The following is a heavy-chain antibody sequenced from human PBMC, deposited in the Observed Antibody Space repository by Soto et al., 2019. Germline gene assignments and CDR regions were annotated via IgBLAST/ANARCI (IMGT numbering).Heavy chain of an antibody. CDR3: ARGTQHCYGVH. Sequence: TVAAGKRSSHGWRLIRQPPGKGLEWIGYFYYSGSTNYNPSLRSRVTISVDTSKNQFSLKLSSVTAADTAVYYRARGTQHCYGVHCGQG. D-gene: IGHD4-17*01. CDR1: AGKRSSHG. V-gene: IGHV4-59*11. J-gene: IGHJ1*01. CDR2: FYYSGST.